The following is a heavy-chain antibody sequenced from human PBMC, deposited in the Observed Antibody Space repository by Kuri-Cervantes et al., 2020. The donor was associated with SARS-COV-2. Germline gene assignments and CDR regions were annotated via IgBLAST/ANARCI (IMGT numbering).Heavy chain of an antibody. CDR2: ISWNSGSI. D-gene: IGHD6-6*01. J-gene: IGHJ4*02. V-gene: IGHV3-9*01. Sequence: SLKISCAASGFTFDDYAMHWVRQAPGKGLEWVSGISWNSGSIGYADSVKGRFTISRDNAKNSLYLQMNSLRAEDTAVYYCARDREFIAARIFDYWGQGTPVTVSS. CDR1: GFTFDDYA. CDR3: ARDREFIAARIFDY.